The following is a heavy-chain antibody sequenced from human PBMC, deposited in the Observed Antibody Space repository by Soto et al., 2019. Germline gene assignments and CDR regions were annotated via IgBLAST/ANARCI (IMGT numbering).Heavy chain of an antibody. V-gene: IGHV3-23*01. D-gene: IGHD6-13*01. J-gene: IGHJ4*02. CDR3: AKVRWDSSSWHRSGFDY. Sequence: GESLKISCAASGFTFSSYAMSWVRQAPGKGLEWVSAISGSGGSTYYADSVKGRFTISRDNSKNTLYLQMNSLRAEDTAVYYCAKVRWDSSSWHRSGFDYWGQGTLVTVSS. CDR2: ISGSGGST. CDR1: GFTFSSYA.